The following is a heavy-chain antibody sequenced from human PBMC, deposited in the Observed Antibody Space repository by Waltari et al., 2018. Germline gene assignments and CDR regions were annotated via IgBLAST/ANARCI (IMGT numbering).Heavy chain of an antibody. J-gene: IGHJ4*02. Sequence: QVQLQESGAGLFKPSETLSLTCAVYGGSFSGYYWSWIRQPPGKGLEWIGEINHSGSTNYNTSHKSRVTISVDTAKNQFSLKLSSVTAADTAVYYCARGPLRYFDWLLPYDFDYWGQGTLGTVSS. D-gene: IGHD3-9*01. V-gene: IGHV4-34*01. CDR1: GGSFSGYY. CDR3: ARGPLRYFDWLLPYDFDY. CDR2: INHSGST.